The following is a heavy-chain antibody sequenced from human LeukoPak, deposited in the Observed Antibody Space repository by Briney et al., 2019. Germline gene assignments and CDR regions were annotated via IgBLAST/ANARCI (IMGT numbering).Heavy chain of an antibody. D-gene: IGHD3-9*01. V-gene: IGHV3-23*01. CDR3: AKDGARYLLTYYFEY. CDR1: GFNFSSYA. CDR2: ISGRGGST. Sequence: AGGSLRLSCAASGFNFSSYAMSWVRQAPGKGLEWVSAISGRGGSTYYADSVKGRFTISRDNSKNTLDLQMNSLRDEDTAVYYCAKDGARYLLTYYFEYWGQGTLVTVSS. J-gene: IGHJ4*02.